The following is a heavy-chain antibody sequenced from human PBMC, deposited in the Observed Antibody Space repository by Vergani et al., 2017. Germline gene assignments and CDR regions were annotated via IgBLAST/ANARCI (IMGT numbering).Heavy chain of an antibody. Sequence: QVQLVQSGAEVKKPGASVKVSCKASGYIFTDYAMHWVRQAPGQRLEWMGWSNADNGNTKYSQEFQDRVTITRDTSESTAYMELSSLRSEDMAVYYCARGSTNWDYFDYWGQGTLVTVSS. J-gene: IGHJ4*02. CDR3: ARGSTNWDYFDY. D-gene: IGHD1-26*01. CDR2: SNADNGNT. CDR1: GYIFTDYA. V-gene: IGHV1-3*02.